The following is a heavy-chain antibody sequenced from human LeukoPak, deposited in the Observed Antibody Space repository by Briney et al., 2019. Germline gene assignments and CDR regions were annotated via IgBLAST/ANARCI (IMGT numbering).Heavy chain of an antibody. Sequence: GGSLRLSCAASGFTFSSYWMNWARQAPGKGLEWVASINHNGNVNYYVDSVKGRFTISRDNAKNSLYLLMNSLRAEDTALYYCAKASHYYDAPFDYWGQGTLVTVSS. V-gene: IGHV3-7*03. J-gene: IGHJ4*02. CDR2: INHNGNVN. D-gene: IGHD3-22*01. CDR3: AKASHYYDAPFDY. CDR1: GFTFSSYW.